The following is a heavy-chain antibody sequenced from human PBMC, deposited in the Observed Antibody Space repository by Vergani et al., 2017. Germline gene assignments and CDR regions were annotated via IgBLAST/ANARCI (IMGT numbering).Heavy chain of an antibody. V-gene: IGHV1-46*03. CDR1: GYTFTSYY. J-gene: IGHJ6*03. D-gene: IGHD6-6*01. Sequence: QVQLVQSGAEVKKPGASVKVSCKASGYTFTSYYMHWVRQAPGQGLEWMGIINPSGGSTSYAQKFQGRVTMTRDTSTSTVYMELSSLRSEDTAVYYCARDAIEXSSSSETRDYYYYDYMDVWGKGTTVIVSS. CDR3: ARDAIEXSSSSETRDYYYYDYMDV. CDR2: INPSGGST.